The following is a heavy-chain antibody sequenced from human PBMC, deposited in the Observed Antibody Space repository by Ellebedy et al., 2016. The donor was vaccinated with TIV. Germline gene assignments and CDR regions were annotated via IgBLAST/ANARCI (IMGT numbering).Heavy chain of an antibody. Sequence: GESLKISCAASGFSVTNNYMTWVRQAPGKGLEWVSVFHASGTTYYAESVKGRFTISRDNSKNILYLQMDSLRAEDTAVYYCARDTHSYVRFDYWGQGTLVTVSS. V-gene: IGHV3-53*01. D-gene: IGHD3-10*02. CDR3: ARDTHSYVRFDY. CDR2: FHASGTT. J-gene: IGHJ4*02. CDR1: GFSVTNNY.